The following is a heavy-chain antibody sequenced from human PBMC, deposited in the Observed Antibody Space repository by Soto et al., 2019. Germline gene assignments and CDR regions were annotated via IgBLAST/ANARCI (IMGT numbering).Heavy chain of an antibody. CDR2: MYSSENT. CDR3: ARDLWGYCGADCYPLDV. Sequence: SETLFLTCSVSGGFVSSSSYSWGWIRQSPGKGLEWIGTMYSSENTYYNPSLLSRVTISVDTSKNQFSLKLNSVTAADTAVYYCARDLWGYCGADCYPLDVWGQGTTVTVSS. D-gene: IGHD2-21*02. J-gene: IGHJ6*02. V-gene: IGHV4-39*07. CDR1: GGFVSSSSYS.